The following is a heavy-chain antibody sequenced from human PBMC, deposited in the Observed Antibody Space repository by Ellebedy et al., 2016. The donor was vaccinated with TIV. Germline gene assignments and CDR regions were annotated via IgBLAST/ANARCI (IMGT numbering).Heavy chain of an antibody. D-gene: IGHD4-17*01. Sequence: AASVKVSCKASGYTLMSYGICWVRQAPGQGLEWMGWVSPYDGNTNYAQKFQERVTITRDMSTSTAYMELSSLRSEDTAVYYCAADPRADYENYYYGMDVWGQGTTVTVSS. CDR2: VSPYDGNT. CDR3: AADPRADYENYYYGMDV. CDR1: GYTLMSYG. V-gene: IGHV1-18*01. J-gene: IGHJ6*02.